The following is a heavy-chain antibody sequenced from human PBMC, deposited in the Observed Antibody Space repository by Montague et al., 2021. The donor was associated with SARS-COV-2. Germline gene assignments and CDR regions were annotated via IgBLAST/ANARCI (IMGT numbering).Heavy chain of an antibody. Sequence: SETLSLTCIVSGGSISSYNWCWFLQPPAKGLQWIGYFYYRGSTNYNQPFKSRLSIISDKSNYQFSLEVTSVTAADTAVYYWARGTDSGGDSDGYYCKYGMDVWGQGTTVTVSS. V-gene: IGHV4-59*01. CDR2: FYYRGST. CDR1: GGSISSYN. J-gene: IGHJ6*02. D-gene: IGHD1-26*01. CDR3: ARGTDSGGDSDGYYCKYGMDV.